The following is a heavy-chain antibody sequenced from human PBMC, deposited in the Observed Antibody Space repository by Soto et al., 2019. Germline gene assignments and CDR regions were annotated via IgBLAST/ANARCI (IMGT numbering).Heavy chain of an antibody. J-gene: IGHJ4*02. Sequence: EVQLVESGGGLVQPGGSLRLSCAVSGFTFSNYEMNWVRQAPGKGLEWISYISTSGTTIYYADSVKGGFTISRDNAKSSLYLQMNSLRVEDTAVYYCARLDGASRGYWGQGTLVTVSS. CDR2: ISTSGTTI. CDR3: ARLDGASRGY. CDR1: GFTFSNYE. V-gene: IGHV3-48*03. D-gene: IGHD3-10*01.